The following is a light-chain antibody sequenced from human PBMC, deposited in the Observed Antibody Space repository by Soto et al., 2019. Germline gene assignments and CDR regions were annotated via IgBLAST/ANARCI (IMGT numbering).Light chain of an antibody. Sequence: QSVLTQPASVSGSPGQSITISCTGTSSDIGTYNSVSWYQHHPGKAPKLLIFEVIDRPSGVSDRFSGSKSGNTASLTISGRHPEDEADYYCCSYTATYTLVFGGGTKLTVL. CDR1: SSDIGTYNS. CDR2: EVI. V-gene: IGLV2-14*01. CDR3: CSYTATYTLV. J-gene: IGLJ3*02.